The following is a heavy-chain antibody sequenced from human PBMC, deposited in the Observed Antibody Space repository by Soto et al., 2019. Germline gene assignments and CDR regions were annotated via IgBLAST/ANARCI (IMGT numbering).Heavy chain of an antibody. CDR3: ARHTDDYIWGSLNWFDP. CDR1: GGSISSSSYY. V-gene: IGHV4-39*01. Sequence: SETLSLTCTVSGGSISSSSYYWGWIRQPPGKGLEWIGSIYYSGSTYYNPSLKSRVTISVDTSKNQFSLKLSSVTAADTAVYYCARHTDDYIWGSLNWFDPWGQGTLVTVSS. CDR2: IYYSGST. D-gene: IGHD3-16*01. J-gene: IGHJ5*02.